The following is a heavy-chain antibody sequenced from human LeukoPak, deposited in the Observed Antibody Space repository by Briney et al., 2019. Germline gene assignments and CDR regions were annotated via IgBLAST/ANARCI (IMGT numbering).Heavy chain of an antibody. V-gene: IGHV3-48*01. Sequence: GGSLRLSCAVSGFTVSNNYMNWVRQAPGKGLEWVSYISSSSSTIYYADSVKGRFTISRDKAKNSLYLQMNSLRAEDTAVYYCAREYCSSTSCLYDYWGQGTLVTVSS. CDR2: ISSSSSTI. CDR1: GFTVSNNY. CDR3: AREYCSSTSCLYDY. D-gene: IGHD2-2*01. J-gene: IGHJ4*02.